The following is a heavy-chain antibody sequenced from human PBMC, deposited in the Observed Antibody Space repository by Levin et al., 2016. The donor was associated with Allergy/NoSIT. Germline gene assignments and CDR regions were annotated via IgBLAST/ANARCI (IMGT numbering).Heavy chain of an antibody. D-gene: IGHD5-24*01. V-gene: IGHV5-10-1*01. CDR3: AHLDGSHVRSPFDY. CDR2: IDPTDSYT. Sequence: GESLKISCKASGYSFTSYWISWVRQMPGKGLEWMGRIDPTDSYTNYSPSFQGHVSISADKSISTAYLHWRSLKASDTAMYYCAHLDGSHVRSPFDYWGQGTLVTVSS. J-gene: IGHJ4*02. CDR1: GYSFTSYW.